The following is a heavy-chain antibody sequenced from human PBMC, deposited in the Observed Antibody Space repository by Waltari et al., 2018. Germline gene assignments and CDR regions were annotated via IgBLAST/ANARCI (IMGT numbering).Heavy chain of an antibody. D-gene: IGHD1-26*01. CDR3: SYSGSYKHFQD. CDR1: GFTFSDHY. CDR2: VRDKANRYTT. J-gene: IGHJ1*01. V-gene: IGHV3-72*01. Sequence: EVQLVESGGGLVQPGGSLRLSCAASGFTFSDHYMDWVRQAPGKGVGWVGRVRDKANRYTTEYAASVKGRFTISRDDLKNSLLLQMNSLKTEDTAVYYCSYSGSYKHFQDWGQGTLVTVSS.